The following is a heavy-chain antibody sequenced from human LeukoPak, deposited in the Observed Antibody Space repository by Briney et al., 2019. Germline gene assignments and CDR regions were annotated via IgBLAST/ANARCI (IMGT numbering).Heavy chain of an antibody. CDR3: AELGITMIGGV. D-gene: IGHD3-10*02. Sequence: GGSLRLSCAASGFTFRTYWMSWVRQAPGKGLEWVANIKQDGSEKYYVDSVKGRFTISRDNAKNSLYLQMNSLRAEDTAVYYCAELGITMIGGVWGKGTTVTISS. J-gene: IGHJ6*04. V-gene: IGHV3-7*01. CDR1: GFTFRTYW. CDR2: IKQDGSEK.